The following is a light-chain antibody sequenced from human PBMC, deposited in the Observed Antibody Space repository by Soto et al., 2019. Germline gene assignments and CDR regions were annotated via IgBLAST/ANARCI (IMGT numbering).Light chain of an antibody. CDR3: QQYGSSPLT. Sequence: EIVLTQSPGTLSLSPGERATLSCRASQSVSSSYLAWYQQKPDQAPRLLIYGASSRATGIPDRFSGSGSGTGFTLTISRLEPEDFAVYYCQQYGSSPLTFGGGTKVEIK. CDR2: GAS. CDR1: QSVSSSY. V-gene: IGKV3-20*01. J-gene: IGKJ4*01.